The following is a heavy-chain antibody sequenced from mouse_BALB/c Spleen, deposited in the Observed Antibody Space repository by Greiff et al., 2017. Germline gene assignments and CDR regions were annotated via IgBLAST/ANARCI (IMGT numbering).Heavy chain of an antibody. Sequence: EVQLVESGGGLVKPGGSLKLSCAASGFTFSSYAMSWVRQTPEKRLEWVASISSGGSTYYPDSVKGRFTISRDNARNILYLQMSSLRSEDTAMYYCARGGGYYYGSSGYAMDYWGQGTSVTVSS. CDR1: GFTFSSYA. CDR2: ISSGGST. CDR3: ARGGGYYYGSSGYAMDY. J-gene: IGHJ4*01. V-gene: IGHV5-6-5*01. D-gene: IGHD1-1*01.